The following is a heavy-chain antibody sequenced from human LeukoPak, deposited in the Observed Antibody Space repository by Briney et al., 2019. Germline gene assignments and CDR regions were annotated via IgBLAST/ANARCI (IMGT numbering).Heavy chain of an antibody. Sequence: GESLKISCKGSGYSINNYWIGWVRQMPGKGLEWMGVIYPADSDIRYSPSFQGQVTISADKSISTAYLQWSSLKASDTAMYYCARQEYCSGGSCYTWFDPWGQGTLVTVSS. CDR2: IYPADSDI. CDR3: ARQEYCSGGSCYTWFDP. D-gene: IGHD2-15*01. V-gene: IGHV5-51*01. CDR1: GYSINNYW. J-gene: IGHJ5*02.